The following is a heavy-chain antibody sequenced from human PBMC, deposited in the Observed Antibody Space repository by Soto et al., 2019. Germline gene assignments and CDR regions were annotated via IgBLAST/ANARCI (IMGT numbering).Heavy chain of an antibody. CDR3: AREVRGRWSGPLDY. CDR1: GFTFSSYG. J-gene: IGHJ4*02. D-gene: IGHD3-10*01. Sequence: QVQLVESGGGVVQPGRSLRLSCAASGFTFSSYGMHWVRQAPGKGLEWVAVIWYDGSNKYYADSVKGRFTISRDNSKNTQYLQMNSLRAEDTAVYYCAREVRGRWSGPLDYWGQGTLVTVSS. V-gene: IGHV3-33*01. CDR2: IWYDGSNK.